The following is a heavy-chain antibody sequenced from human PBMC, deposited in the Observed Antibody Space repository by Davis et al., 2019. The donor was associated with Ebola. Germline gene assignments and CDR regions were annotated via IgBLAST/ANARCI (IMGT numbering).Heavy chain of an antibody. CDR1: GFTFSSYA. D-gene: IGHD3-10*01. V-gene: IGHV3-23*01. CDR2: ISGSGGST. J-gene: IGHJ2*01. CDR3: AKKDPGHGSGSYWADWYFDL. Sequence: PGGSLRLSCAASGFTFSSYAMSWVRQAPGKGLEWVSAISGSGGSTYYADSVKGRFTISRDNSKNTLYLQMNSLRAEDTAVYYCAKKDPGHGSGSYWADWYFDLWGRGTLVTVSS.